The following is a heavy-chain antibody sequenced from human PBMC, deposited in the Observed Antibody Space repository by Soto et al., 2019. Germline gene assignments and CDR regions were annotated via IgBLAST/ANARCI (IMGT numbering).Heavy chain of an antibody. D-gene: IGHD7-27*01. Sequence: KQSQTLSLTCAISGDSVSSNSAAWNWIRQSPSRGLEWLGRTYYRSKWYNDYAVSVKSRITINPDTSKNQFSLQLNSVTPEDTAVYYCAREVTGDPEVLDAFDIWGQGTMVTVSS. CDR2: TYYRSKWYN. CDR3: AREVTGDPEVLDAFDI. CDR1: GDSVSSNSAA. J-gene: IGHJ3*02. V-gene: IGHV6-1*01.